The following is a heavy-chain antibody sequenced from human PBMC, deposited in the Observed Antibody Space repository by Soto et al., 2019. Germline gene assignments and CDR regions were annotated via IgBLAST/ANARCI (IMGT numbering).Heavy chain of an antibody. CDR3: ARWEQPLFDY. CDR1: GFNVSAYT. Sequence: QMKLVESGGGVVQPGRSLRLSCAASGFNVSAYTMHWVRQAPGKGLEWVAVISSDGNHKYYTDSVKGRFTISRDTSTNTLYLLMNSLRAEDTAVYYCARWEQPLFDYWGQGTLVTVSS. J-gene: IGHJ4*02. V-gene: IGHV3-30-3*01. D-gene: IGHD1-26*01. CDR2: ISSDGNHK.